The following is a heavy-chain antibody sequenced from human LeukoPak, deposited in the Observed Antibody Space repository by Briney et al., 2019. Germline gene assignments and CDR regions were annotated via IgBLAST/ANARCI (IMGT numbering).Heavy chain of an antibody. CDR3: AKDRYSGLNTIDY. CDR2: ISYDGSYK. Sequence: GGSLRLSCAASGFIFSNYAMYWVRQAPGKGLEWVAVISYDGSYKFYADSVKGRFTISRDNSKSTLYLQMNSLRAEDTAVYYCAKDRYSGLNTIDYWGQGTLVTVSS. J-gene: IGHJ4*02. CDR1: GFIFSNYA. D-gene: IGHD6-13*01. V-gene: IGHV3-30*04.